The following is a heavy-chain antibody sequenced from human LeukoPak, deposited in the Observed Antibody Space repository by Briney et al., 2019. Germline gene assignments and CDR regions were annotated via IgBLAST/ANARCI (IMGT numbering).Heavy chain of an antibody. CDR1: GYTFSSYD. CDR2: MNPNSGNT. Sequence: ASVKASCKASGYTFSSYDINWGRQAPGQELEWLGWMNPNSGNTGYTPKFKGRVTMTRNTSISPAYMGLSSLTSEDTAVYYCARGYRVDIVVVPAGDAEYLQHWGQGTLVTVS. J-gene: IGHJ1*01. D-gene: IGHD2-2*03. CDR3: ARGYRVDIVVVPAGDAEYLQH. V-gene: IGHV1-8*01.